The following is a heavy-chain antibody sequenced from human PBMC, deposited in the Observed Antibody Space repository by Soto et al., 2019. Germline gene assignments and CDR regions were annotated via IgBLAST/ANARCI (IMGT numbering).Heavy chain of an antibody. CDR1: GYSFTSYW. Sequence: GESLKISCKGSGYSFTSYWISWVRQMPGKGLEWMGRIDPSDSYTNYSPSFQGHVTISADKSISTAYLQWSSLKASDTAMYYCAREPRGDSNYFDYWGQGTLVTVSS. J-gene: IGHJ4*02. D-gene: IGHD2-21*02. V-gene: IGHV5-10-1*01. CDR3: AREPRGDSNYFDY. CDR2: IDPSDSYT.